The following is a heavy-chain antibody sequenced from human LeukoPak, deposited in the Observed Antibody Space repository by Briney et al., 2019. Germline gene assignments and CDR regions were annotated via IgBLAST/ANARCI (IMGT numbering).Heavy chain of an antibody. J-gene: IGHJ4*02. CDR3: AKGGVRGVIISNFDY. CDR1: GFTFSNYA. Sequence: PGGSLRLSCAASGFTFSNYAMSWVRQAPGKGLEWVSAFSGRGGSTYYADSVKGRFTISRDNSKNTLYLQMNSLRAEDTAVYYCAKGGVRGVIISNFDYWGQGTLVTVSS. D-gene: IGHD3-10*01. V-gene: IGHV3-23*01. CDR2: FSGRGGST.